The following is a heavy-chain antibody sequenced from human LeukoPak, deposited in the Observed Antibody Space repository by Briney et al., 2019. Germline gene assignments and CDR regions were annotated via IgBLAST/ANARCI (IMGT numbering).Heavy chain of an antibody. Sequence: ASVKVSCKASGYTFTSYGISWVRQAPGQGLEWMGWISAYNGNTNYAQKLQGRVTMTTDTSTSTAYMELRSLRSDDTAVYYCASPSYYYDSSGYYNYYYGMDVWSQGTTVTVSS. J-gene: IGHJ6*02. CDR3: ASPSYYYDSSGYYNYYYGMDV. V-gene: IGHV1-18*01. CDR2: ISAYNGNT. CDR1: GYTFTSYG. D-gene: IGHD3-22*01.